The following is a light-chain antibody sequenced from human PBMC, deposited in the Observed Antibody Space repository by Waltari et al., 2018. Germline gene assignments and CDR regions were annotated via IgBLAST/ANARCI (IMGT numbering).Light chain of an antibody. CDR2: GSS. V-gene: IGKV3-20*01. J-gene: IGKJ2*01. CDR3: QQYDNSPMYT. Sequence: EIVLTQSPGTLSLSPGETATLSCRASQSVSNNYLAWYQQKPGQAPRLLIYGSSSRATGIPDRIRGSGSGTDFTLTISRPEPGDFAVYYCQQYDNSPMYTFGQGTKLEIK. CDR1: QSVSNNY.